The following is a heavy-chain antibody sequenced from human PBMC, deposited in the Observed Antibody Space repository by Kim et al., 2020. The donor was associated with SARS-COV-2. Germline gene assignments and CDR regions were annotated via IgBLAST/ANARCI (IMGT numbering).Heavy chain of an antibody. CDR3: ARSGYNYYYYGMDV. D-gene: IGHD3-3*01. J-gene: IGHJ6*02. V-gene: IGHV3-48*02. Sequence: YADSVKGRFTISRDNAKNSLYLQMNSLRDEDTAVYYCARSGYNYYYYGMDVWGQGTTVTVSS.